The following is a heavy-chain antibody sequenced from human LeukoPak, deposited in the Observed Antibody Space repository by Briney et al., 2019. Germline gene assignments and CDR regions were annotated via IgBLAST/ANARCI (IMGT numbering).Heavy chain of an antibody. CDR2: TYYRSKWYN. CDR1: GDSVSSNSAA. D-gene: IGHD6-13*01. Sequence: SQTLSLTCAISGDSVSSNSAAWNWIRQSPSRGLEWLGSTYYRSKWYNDYAVSVKSRITINPDTSKNQFSLQLNSVTPEDTAVYYCARETAAGTRYWYYFDYWGQGTLVTVSS. J-gene: IGHJ4*02. CDR3: ARETAAGTRYWYYFDY. V-gene: IGHV6-1*01.